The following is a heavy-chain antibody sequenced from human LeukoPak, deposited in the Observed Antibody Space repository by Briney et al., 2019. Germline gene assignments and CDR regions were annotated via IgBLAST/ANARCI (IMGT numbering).Heavy chain of an antibody. J-gene: IGHJ1*01. V-gene: IGHV4-30-4*07. CDR3: ARAYGGNSQYFQH. D-gene: IGHD4-23*01. Sequence: SETLSLTCAVSGGSISSGGYSWSWIRQPPGKGLEWIGYIYYSGSTHYNPSLKSRVTISVDTSKNQFSLKLSSVTAADTAVYYCARAYGGNSQYFQHWGQGTLVTVSS. CDR2: IYYSGST. CDR1: GGSISSGGYS.